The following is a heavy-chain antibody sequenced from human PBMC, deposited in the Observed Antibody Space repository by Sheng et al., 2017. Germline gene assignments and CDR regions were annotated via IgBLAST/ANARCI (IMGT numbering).Heavy chain of an antibody. CDR3: ARDRGYSYGVLYWYFDL. D-gene: IGHD5-18*01. CDR1: GGTFSSYT. V-gene: IGHV1-69*08. J-gene: IGHJ2*01. CDR2: IIPILGIA. Sequence: QVQLVQSGAEVKKPGSSVKVSCKASGGTFSSYTISWVRQAPGQGLEWMGRIIPILGIANYAQKFQGRVTITADKSTSTAYMELSSLRSEDTAVYYCARDRGYSYGVLYWYFDLWGRGTLVTVSS.